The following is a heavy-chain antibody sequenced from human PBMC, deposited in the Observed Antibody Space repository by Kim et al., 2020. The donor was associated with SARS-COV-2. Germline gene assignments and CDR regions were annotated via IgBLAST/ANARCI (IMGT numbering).Heavy chain of an antibody. CDR1: GGSISSYY. CDR3: SWLAAAVGRYSGWVDL. J-gene: IGHJ5*02. V-gene: IGHV4-4*07. Sequence: SETLSLTCTVSGGSISSYYWSWVRQPAAKGLEWIGRIYTSWSTNYNPSLKSRVTMSVDTAKTKFSLKLSSVTAAATAVYVCSWLAAAVGRYSGWVDLWG. CDR2: IYTSWST. D-gene: IGHD6-13*01.